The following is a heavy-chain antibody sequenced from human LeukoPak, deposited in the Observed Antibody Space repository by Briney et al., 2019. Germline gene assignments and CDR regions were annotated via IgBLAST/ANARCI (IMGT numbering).Heavy chain of an antibody. Sequence: ASVKVSCKASGYTFTSYGISWVRQAPGQGLEWMGWISAYNGNTNYAQKLQGRVTMTTDTSTSTAYMELRSLRSDDTAVYYCARAPDSGSYYRNAFDIWGQGTMVTVSS. CDR2: ISAYNGNT. CDR1: GYTFTSYG. D-gene: IGHD1-26*01. V-gene: IGHV1-18*01. J-gene: IGHJ3*02. CDR3: ARAPDSGSYYRNAFDI.